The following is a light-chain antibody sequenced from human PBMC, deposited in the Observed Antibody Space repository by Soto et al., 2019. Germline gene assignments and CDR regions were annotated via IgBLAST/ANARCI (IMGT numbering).Light chain of an antibody. Sequence: IQMTQSPSSLSASVGDRVTITCRASQNIHDFLNWYQQRPGKAPNLLIYATSSLQRGVPPRFSGSGSGSHFTLTISSQEPEDLATYYCHQSSSLPWTFGQGTKLQI. CDR1: QNIHDF. CDR3: HQSSSLPWT. J-gene: IGKJ1*01. V-gene: IGKV1-39*01. CDR2: ATS.